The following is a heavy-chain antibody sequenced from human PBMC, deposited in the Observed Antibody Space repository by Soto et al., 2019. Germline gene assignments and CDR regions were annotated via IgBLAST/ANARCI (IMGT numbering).Heavy chain of an antibody. J-gene: IGHJ4*02. Sequence: LRLSCAASGFSFSNSGMHWVRQAPGKGREWVAFISYDGSNKYYADSVKGRFTISRDNSKNTLYLQMNSLRAEDTAVYYCAKDRGKIYFDYWGQGTLVTVSS. CDR2: ISYDGSNK. CDR3: AKDRGKIYFDY. V-gene: IGHV3-30*18. CDR1: GFSFSNSG.